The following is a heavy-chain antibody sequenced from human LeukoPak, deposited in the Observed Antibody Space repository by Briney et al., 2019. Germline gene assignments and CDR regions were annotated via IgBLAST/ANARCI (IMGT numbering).Heavy chain of an antibody. CDR2: INHSGST. CDR1: GGSFSGYY. J-gene: IGHJ6*02. CDR3: ARGHYYDSSGYRPNYYGMDV. D-gene: IGHD3-22*01. Sequence: SETLSLTCAVYGGSFSGYYWSWIRQPPGKGLEWIGEINHSGSTNYNPSLKSRVTISVDTSKNQFSLKLSSVTAADTAVYYCARGHYYDSSGYRPNYYGMDVWGQGTTVTVSS. V-gene: IGHV4-34*01.